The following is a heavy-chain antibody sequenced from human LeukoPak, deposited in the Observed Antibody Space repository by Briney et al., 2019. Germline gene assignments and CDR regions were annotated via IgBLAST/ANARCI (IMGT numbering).Heavy chain of an antibody. CDR2: ISSSGSTI. D-gene: IGHD6-13*01. CDR3: ATVAAAGTYYFDS. CDR1: GFSFSTYE. J-gene: IGHJ4*02. Sequence: GGSLRLSCAASGFSFSTYEMNWVRQAPGKGLEWVSYISSSGSTIYYADSVKGRFTISRDNAKNSLYLQMNSLRAEDTAVYYCATVAAAGTYYFDSWGQGALVTVSS. V-gene: IGHV3-48*03.